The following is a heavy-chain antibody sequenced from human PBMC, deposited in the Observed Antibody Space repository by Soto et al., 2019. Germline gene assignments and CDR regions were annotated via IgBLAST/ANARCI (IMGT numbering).Heavy chain of an antibody. J-gene: IGHJ5*02. CDR2: VYYNENT. CDR3: LRRERYYGYRDLFYP. D-gene: IGHD3-10*01. V-gene: IGHV4-39*01. CDR1: GGSISSFAYY. Sequence: GPVPPSETLSLTCTVSGGSISSFAYYWGWIRQPPGKGLEWIGTVYYNENTYYNPSLKSRVTISVDTAKNQFSLNLRSVTAADTAIYFCLRRERYYGYRDLFYPWSRGTLVTVS.